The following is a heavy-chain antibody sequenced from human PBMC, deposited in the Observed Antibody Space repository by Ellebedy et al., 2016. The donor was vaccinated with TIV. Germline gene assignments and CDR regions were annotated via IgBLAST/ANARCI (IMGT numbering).Heavy chain of an antibody. V-gene: IGHV1-69*04. Sequence: AASVKVSCKASGCTFSSYAISWVRQPPGQGLEWMGRIIPILGIANYAQKFQGRITITADQSTSTAYMELRSLRSEDTGVYYCARDRANDYGDKSPKCQWAFDGFDPWGQGTLVTVSS. CDR2: IIPILGIA. J-gene: IGHJ5*02. D-gene: IGHD4-23*01. CDR1: GCTFSSYA. CDR3: ARDRANDYGDKSPKCQWAFDGFDP.